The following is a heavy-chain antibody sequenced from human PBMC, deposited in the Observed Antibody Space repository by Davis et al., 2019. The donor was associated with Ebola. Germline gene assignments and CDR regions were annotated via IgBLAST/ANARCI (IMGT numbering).Heavy chain of an antibody. J-gene: IGHJ4*02. CDR1: GGSISSYY. Sequence: PGGSLRLSCTVSGGSISSYYWSWIRQPPGKGLEWIGYIYYSGSTNYNPSLRSRVTISVDTSKNQFSLKLSSVTAADTAVYYCARGVVGATALGYWGQGTLVTVSS. CDR2: IYYSGST. D-gene: IGHD1-26*01. V-gene: IGHV4-59*08. CDR3: ARGVVGATALGY.